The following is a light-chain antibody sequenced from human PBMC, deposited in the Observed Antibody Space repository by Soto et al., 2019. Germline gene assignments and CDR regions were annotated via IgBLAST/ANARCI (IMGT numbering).Light chain of an antibody. CDR1: QSVRSNY. CDR3: QHYDGSPRT. J-gene: IGKJ2*01. Sequence: ETVLTQSPGTVSLSPGERATLSCTTSQSVRSNYLAWYQQKPGQAPRLLIYGVFSRAAGIPDRFSGSGSGTDVPLTISGLEPDDSAVYYCQHYDGSPRTFGPGTKLEI. CDR2: GVF. V-gene: IGKV3-20*01.